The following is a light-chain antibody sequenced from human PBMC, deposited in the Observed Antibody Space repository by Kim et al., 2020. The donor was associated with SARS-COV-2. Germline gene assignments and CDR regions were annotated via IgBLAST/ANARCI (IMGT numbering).Light chain of an antibody. J-gene: IGLJ1*01. V-gene: IGLV2-8*01. CDR2: EVT. CDR1: GSDVGGYNY. Sequence: GQSVTISCTGTGSDVGGYNYVSWYQQHPGKAPTLMIYEVTRRPSGVPDRFSASKSGNTASLTVSGLQAEDEADYYCISYAGNNVYVFGTGTKVTVL. CDR3: ISYAGNNVYV.